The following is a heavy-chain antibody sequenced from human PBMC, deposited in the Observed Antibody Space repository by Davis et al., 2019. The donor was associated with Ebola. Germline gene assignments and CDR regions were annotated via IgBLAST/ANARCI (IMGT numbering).Heavy chain of an antibody. J-gene: IGHJ5*02. CDR2: INPSGGST. V-gene: IGHV1-46*01. CDR1: GYTFTSYY. CDR3: AREDYAGWFDP. Sequence: ASVKVSCKASGYTFTSYYMLWVRQAPGQGLEWMGIINPSGGSTSYAQKFQGRVTITADESTSTAYMELSSLRSEDTAVYYCAREDYAGWFDPWGQGTLVTVSS. D-gene: IGHD4-23*01.